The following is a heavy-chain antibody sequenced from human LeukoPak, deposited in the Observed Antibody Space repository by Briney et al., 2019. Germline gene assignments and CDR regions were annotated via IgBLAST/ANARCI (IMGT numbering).Heavy chain of an antibody. J-gene: IGHJ4*02. Sequence: GGSLRLSCAASGFTFSSYWMHWVRQAPGKGLEWVAFIRYDGSNKYYADSVKGRFTISRDNSKNTLYLQMNSLRAEDTAVYYCAKAEGIAAAGTDYGGQGTLVTVSS. CDR1: GFTFSSYW. CDR2: IRYDGSNK. D-gene: IGHD6-13*01. V-gene: IGHV3-30*02. CDR3: AKAEGIAAAGTDY.